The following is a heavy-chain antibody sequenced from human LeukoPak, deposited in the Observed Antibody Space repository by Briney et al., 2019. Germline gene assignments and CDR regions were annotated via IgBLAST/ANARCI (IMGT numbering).Heavy chain of an antibody. D-gene: IGHD2-2*01. CDR2: INGDGSST. Sequence: PGGSLRLSCAASGFTFSNYWMHWVRQVPGKGLVWVSRINGDGSSTSYADSVKGRFTISRDNAKNTLYLQMTSLRAEDTAVYYCTRGYCSGTTCLDPWGQGTLVTVSS. CDR3: TRGYCSGTTCLDP. J-gene: IGHJ5*02. CDR1: GFTFSNYW. V-gene: IGHV3-74*01.